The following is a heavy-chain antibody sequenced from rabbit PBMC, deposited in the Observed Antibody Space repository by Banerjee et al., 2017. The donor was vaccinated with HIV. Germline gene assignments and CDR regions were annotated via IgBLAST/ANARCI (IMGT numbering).Heavy chain of an antibody. CDR2: IYTGSGHT. V-gene: IGHV1S45*01. D-gene: IGHD2-1*01. CDR1: GFDFSSNA. CDR3: ARDDYGGIVTVFNL. J-gene: IGHJ4*01. Sequence: QEQLVESGGGLVQPEGSLSLTCKASGFDFSSNAMCWVRQAPGKGLEWIGCIYTGSGHTYYASWAKGRFTISKTSSTTVTLQMTSLTAADTATYFCARDDYGGIVTVFNLWGPGTLVTVS.